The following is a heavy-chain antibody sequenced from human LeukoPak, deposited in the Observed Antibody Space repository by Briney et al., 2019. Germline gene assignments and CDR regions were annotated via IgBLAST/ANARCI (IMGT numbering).Heavy chain of an antibody. CDR1: GFTLSSYA. D-gene: IGHD3-3*01. Sequence: GGSLRLSCAASGFTLSSYAMHWVRQAPGKGLEWVAVISYDGCNKYYADSVKGRFTISRDNSKNTLYLQMNSLRAEDTAVYYCAREKPPYDFWSGSPTRYYGMDVWGQGTTVTVSS. CDR2: ISYDGCNK. CDR3: AREKPPYDFWSGSPTRYYGMDV. J-gene: IGHJ6*02. V-gene: IGHV3-30-3*01.